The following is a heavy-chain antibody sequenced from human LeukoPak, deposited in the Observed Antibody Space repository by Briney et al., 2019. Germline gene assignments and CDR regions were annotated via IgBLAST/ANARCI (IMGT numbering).Heavy chain of an antibody. D-gene: IGHD3-16*02. CDR1: GGSISNYY. CDR2: IYYSGST. V-gene: IGHV4-59*01. CDR3: ARSGRLGQLSLEGPGLDP. Sequence: NPSETLSLTCTVSGGSISNYYWSWIRQPPGKGLEWIGYIYYSGSTNYNPSLKSRVTISVDTSRNQFSLNLSSVTAADTAVYYCARSGRLGQLSLEGPGLDPWGQGTLVTVSS. J-gene: IGHJ5*02.